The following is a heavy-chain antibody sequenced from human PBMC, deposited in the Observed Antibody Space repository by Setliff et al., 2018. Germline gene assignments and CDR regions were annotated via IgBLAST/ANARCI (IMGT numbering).Heavy chain of an antibody. CDR3: ARMSGFQYMDV. J-gene: IGHJ6*03. CDR2: VYYYSGVT. Sequence: PSETLSLTCSVSGGSMSRSNYYWGWIRQSPGKELDWIGSVYYYSGVTYYNPSLESRVTIFLDASKNQFSLKRSSVIAADTAVYYCARMSGFQYMDVWGKGTTVTVSS. CDR1: GGSMSRSNYY. D-gene: IGHD3-3*01. V-gene: IGHV4-39*01.